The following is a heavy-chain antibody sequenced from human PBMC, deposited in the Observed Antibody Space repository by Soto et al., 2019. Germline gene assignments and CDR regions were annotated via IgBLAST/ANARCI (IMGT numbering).Heavy chain of an antibody. Sequence: GESLKISCAASGFTFSSYSMNWVRQAPGKGLEWVSYISSSSSTIYYADSVKGRFTISRDNAKNSLYLQMNSLRAEDTAVYYCARVRGSFWSGYYTGRGSYYMDVWGKGTTVTVSS. CDR3: ARVRGSFWSGYYTGRGSYYMDV. V-gene: IGHV3-48*01. D-gene: IGHD3-3*01. CDR2: ISSSSSTI. J-gene: IGHJ6*03. CDR1: GFTFSSYS.